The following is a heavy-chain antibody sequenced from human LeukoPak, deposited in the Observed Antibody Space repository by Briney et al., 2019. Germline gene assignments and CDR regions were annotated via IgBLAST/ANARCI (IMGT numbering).Heavy chain of an antibody. V-gene: IGHV4-61*02. CDR1: GGSVSSGSYY. CDR3: ARATVTTSDVFDY. CDR2: IYTSGST. J-gene: IGHJ4*02. Sequence: SETLSLTCTVSGGSVSSGSYYWSWIRQPAGKGLEWIGRIYTSGSTNYNPSLKSRVTMSVDTSKNQFSLKLSSVTAADTAVYYCARATVTTSDVFDYWGQGTLVTVSS. D-gene: IGHD4-17*01.